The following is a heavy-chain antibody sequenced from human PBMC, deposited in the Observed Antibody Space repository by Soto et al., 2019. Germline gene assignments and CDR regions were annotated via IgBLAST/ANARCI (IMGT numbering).Heavy chain of an antibody. CDR3: ARVGTWSITMVRGVIPDKLYFDD. D-gene: IGHD3-10*01. Sequence: PSETLSLTCAVYGGSFSGYYWSWIRQPPGKGLEWIGEINHSGSTNYNPSLKSRVTISVDTSKNQFSLKLSSVTAADTAVYYCARVGTWSITMVRGVIPDKLYFDDWGQGALVTVSS. V-gene: IGHV4-34*01. CDR1: GGSFSGYY. J-gene: IGHJ4*02. CDR2: INHSGST.